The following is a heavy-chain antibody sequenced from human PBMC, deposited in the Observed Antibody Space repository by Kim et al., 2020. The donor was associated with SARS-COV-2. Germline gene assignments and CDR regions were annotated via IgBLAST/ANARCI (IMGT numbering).Heavy chain of an antibody. Sequence: GGSLRLSCAASGFTFSSYGMHWVHQAPGKGLEWVAVIWYDGSNKYYADSVKGRFTISRDNSKNTLYLQMNSLRAEDTAVYYCARDLLDVGWGFDYWGQGTLVTVSS. CDR3: ARDLLDVGWGFDY. J-gene: IGHJ4*02. CDR1: GFTFSSYG. V-gene: IGHV3-33*01. D-gene: IGHD3-16*01. CDR2: IWYDGSNK.